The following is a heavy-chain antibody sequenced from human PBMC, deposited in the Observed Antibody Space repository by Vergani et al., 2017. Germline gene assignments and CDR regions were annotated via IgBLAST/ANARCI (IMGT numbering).Heavy chain of an antibody. Sequence: QLQLQESGPGLVKPSETLSLTCTVSGGSISSSSYYWGWIRQPPGKGLEWIGSIYYSGSTYYNPSLKSRVTISVDTSKNQFSLKLSSVTAADTAVYYCARWRKDVWGSYRVDYWGQGTLVTVSS. CDR3: ARWRKDVWGSYRVDY. CDR1: GGSISSSSYY. J-gene: IGHJ4*02. D-gene: IGHD3-16*02. V-gene: IGHV4-39*01. CDR2: IYYSGST.